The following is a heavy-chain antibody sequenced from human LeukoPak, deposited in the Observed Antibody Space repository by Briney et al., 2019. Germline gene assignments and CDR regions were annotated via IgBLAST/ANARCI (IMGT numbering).Heavy chain of an antibody. V-gene: IGHV4-39*01. D-gene: IGHD1-26*01. CDR3: ARRGIVGATRVWFDP. CDR2: IYYSGGT. CDR1: GGSISSSSYY. Sequence: PSETLSLTCTVSGGSISSSSYYWGWIRQPPGKGLEWIGSIYYSGGTYYNPSLKSRVTISVDTSRNQFSLKLSSVTAADAAVYYCARRGIVGATRVWFDPWGQGTLVTVSS. J-gene: IGHJ5*02.